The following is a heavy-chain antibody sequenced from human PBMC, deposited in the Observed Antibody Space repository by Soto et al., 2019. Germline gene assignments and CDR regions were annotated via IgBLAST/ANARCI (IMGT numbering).Heavy chain of an antibody. J-gene: IGHJ5*02. CDR1: GDTFSFYT. V-gene: IGHV1-69*02. CDR2: VNPIVSMS. CDR3: ARGVAGPLNWFDP. Sequence: ASVKVSCKASGDTFSFYTINWVRQAPGLGLEWMGRVNPIVSMSNYAQKFQGRVTITRDTSASTAYMELSSLRSEDTAVYYCARGVAGPLNWFDPWGQGTPVTVSS. D-gene: IGHD6-19*01.